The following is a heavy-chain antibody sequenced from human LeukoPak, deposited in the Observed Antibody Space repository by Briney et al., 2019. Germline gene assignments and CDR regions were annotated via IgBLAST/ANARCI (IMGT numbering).Heavy chain of an antibody. CDR1: GFTLSSYA. CDR2: ISGSGGST. Sequence: GGSLRLSCAASGFTLSSYAMSWFPQAPGKGLEWVSAISGSGGSTYYADSVKGRFTISRDNSKNTLYLQMNSLRAEDTAVYYCAKSPDYDYVWGSYRYFDYWGQGTLVTVSS. D-gene: IGHD3-16*02. J-gene: IGHJ4*02. V-gene: IGHV3-23*01. CDR3: AKSPDYDYVWGSYRYFDY.